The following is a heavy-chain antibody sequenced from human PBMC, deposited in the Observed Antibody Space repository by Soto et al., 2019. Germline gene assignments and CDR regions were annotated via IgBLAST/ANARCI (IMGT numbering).Heavy chain of an antibody. Sequence: GGSLRLSCAASGFTFSSYWMSWVRQAPGKGLEWVADINEDGSEKYYVDSVKGRFTISRDNGKKSLYLQMNSLRAEDTAVYYCARDWLSHGDSGDNAGLSFDCWGQGTLVTVSS. CDR2: INEDGSEK. D-gene: IGHD4-17*01. CDR1: GFTFSSYW. J-gene: IGHJ4*02. V-gene: IGHV3-7*01. CDR3: ARDWLSHGDSGDNAGLSFDC.